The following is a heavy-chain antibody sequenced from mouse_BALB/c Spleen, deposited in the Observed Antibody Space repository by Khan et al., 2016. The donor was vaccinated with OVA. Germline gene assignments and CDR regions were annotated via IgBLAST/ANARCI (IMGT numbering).Heavy chain of an antibody. CDR2: INPSNGGT. CDR3: TWAGYDSFAC. D-gene: IGHD2-4*01. V-gene: IGHV1S81*02. J-gene: IGHJ3*01. CDR1: GYTFTSYY. Sequence: QVRLQQSGAELVKPGASVKLSCTASGYTFTSYYMYWVKQRPGQGLVWIGEINPSNGGTNFNQKFKSKATLTVDKSSSTAYMQLGSLTSEDSAVYDCTWAGYDSFACGGQGTLVTVSA.